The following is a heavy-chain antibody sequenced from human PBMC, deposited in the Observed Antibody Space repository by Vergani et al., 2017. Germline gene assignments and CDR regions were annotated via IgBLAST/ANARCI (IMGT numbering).Heavy chain of an antibody. Sequence: QVQLVQSGAEVKKPGASVQVSCKVSGYTLPELSMHWVRQAPGQGLEWMGGFDPEDGETIYVQKFQGRVTMTEDTSTDTAYMELRSLRSEDTAVYYCATRVRFCSSTSCYFPDYWGQGTLVTVSS. CDR2: FDPEDGET. CDR3: ATRVRFCSSTSCYFPDY. CDR1: GYTLPELS. V-gene: IGHV1-24*01. D-gene: IGHD2-2*01. J-gene: IGHJ4*02.